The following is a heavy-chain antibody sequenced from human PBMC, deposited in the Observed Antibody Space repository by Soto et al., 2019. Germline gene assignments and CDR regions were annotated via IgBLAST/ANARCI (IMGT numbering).Heavy chain of an antibody. V-gene: IGHV1-3*01. Sequence: GESLKISCKGSGYSFTSYWIGWVRQAPGQRLEWMGWINAGNGNTKYSQKFQGRVTMTRNTSISTAYMELSSLRSEDTAVYYCARLGEGYGDLKDVWGKGTTVTVSS. D-gene: IGHD4-17*01. CDR1: GYSFTSYW. CDR2: INAGNGNT. J-gene: IGHJ6*04. CDR3: ARLGEGYGDLKDV.